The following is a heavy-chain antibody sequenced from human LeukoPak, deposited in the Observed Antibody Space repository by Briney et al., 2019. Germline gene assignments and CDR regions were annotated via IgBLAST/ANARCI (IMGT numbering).Heavy chain of an antibody. J-gene: IGHJ6*03. CDR1: GFTFSSYW. D-gene: IGHD6-13*01. Sequence: GGSLRLSCAASGFTFSSYWMSWVRQAPGKGLEWISYISASGTPTHYADSVEGRFTNSRDNAKNSLYLQMNSLRAEDTAVYYCARDRANSNSWYFNYYYYYYMDVWGKGTTVTVSS. CDR2: ISASGTPT. CDR3: ARDRANSNSWYFNYYYYYYMDV. V-gene: IGHV3-48*04.